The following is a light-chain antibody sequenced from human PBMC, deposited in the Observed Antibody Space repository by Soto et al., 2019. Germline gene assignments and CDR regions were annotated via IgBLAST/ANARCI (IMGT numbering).Light chain of an antibody. Sequence: DIQMTQSPSTLSASVGDRVTITCRASHSISSWLAWYQQKPGKAPKLLIYTASSLESGVPSRFSGSGSGTEFTLTISSLQPDDFATYYCQQYNSYLITFGQGTRLEIK. CDR3: QQYNSYLIT. CDR1: HSISSW. J-gene: IGKJ5*01. V-gene: IGKV1-5*03. CDR2: TAS.